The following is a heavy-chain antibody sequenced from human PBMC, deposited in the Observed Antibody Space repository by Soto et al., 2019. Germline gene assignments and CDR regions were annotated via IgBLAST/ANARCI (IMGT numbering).Heavy chain of an antibody. Sequence: GGSLRLSCAASGFTFSSYEMDWVRQAPGKGLEWVSYISSSDSPIYYADSVKGRFTISRDNAKNSLYLQMNSLRAEDTAVYYCARHLRGVGATKAFDIYGQGTMVT. CDR2: ISSSDSPI. J-gene: IGHJ3*02. CDR1: GFTFSSYE. V-gene: IGHV3-48*03. CDR3: ARHLRGVGATKAFDI. D-gene: IGHD1-26*01.